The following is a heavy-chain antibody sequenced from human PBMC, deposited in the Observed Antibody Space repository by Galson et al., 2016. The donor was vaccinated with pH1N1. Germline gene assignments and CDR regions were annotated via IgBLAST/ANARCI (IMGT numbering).Heavy chain of an antibody. J-gene: IGHJ3*01. D-gene: IGHD3-16*01. Sequence: PALVKPTQTLTLTCTFSGFSLNSSGMGVGWIRQPPGKALEWLAPIYWDDDKRYSPSLKTRLTINKDTSKNQVVLMMTNMDPVDTATYYCAHGEVMITNAFDFWGQGTMVTVSS. CDR1: GFSLNSSGMG. CDR3: AHGEVMITNAFDF. V-gene: IGHV2-5*02. CDR2: IYWDDDK.